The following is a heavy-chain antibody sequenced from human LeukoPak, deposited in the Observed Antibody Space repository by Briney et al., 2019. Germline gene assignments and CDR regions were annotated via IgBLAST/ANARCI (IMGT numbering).Heavy chain of an antibody. CDR2: INHSGST. CDR3: ARGYCSSTSCYTYYYYGMDV. Sequence: SETLSLTCAVYGGSFSGYYWSWIRQPPGKGLEWIGEINHSGSTNYNPSLKSRVTISVDTSKNQFSLKLSSATAADTAVYYCARGYCSSTSCYTYYYYGMDVWGQGTTVTVSS. CDR1: GGSFSGYY. J-gene: IGHJ6*02. D-gene: IGHD2-2*02. V-gene: IGHV4-34*01.